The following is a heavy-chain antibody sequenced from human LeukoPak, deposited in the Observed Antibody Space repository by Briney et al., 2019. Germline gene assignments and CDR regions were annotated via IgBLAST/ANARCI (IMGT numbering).Heavy chain of an antibody. CDR3: ARGVRFDY. V-gene: IGHV4-34*01. CDR2: INHSGST. Sequence: SETLSLTCTVSGGSISSYYWSWIRQPPGKGLEWIGEINHSGSTNYNPSLKSRVTTSVDTSKNQFSLKLSSVTAADTAVYYCARGVRFDYWGQGTLVTVSS. J-gene: IGHJ4*02. CDR1: GGSISSYY.